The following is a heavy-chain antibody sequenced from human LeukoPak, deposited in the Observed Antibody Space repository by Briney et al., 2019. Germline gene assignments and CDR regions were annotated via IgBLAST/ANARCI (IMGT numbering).Heavy chain of an antibody. Sequence: ASETLSLTCTVSGGSIGSYYWSWIRQPAGKGLEWIGRIFTSGTTNYSPSLKSRVTMSVDTSENQFSLKLSSVTAADTAVYYCARDGHYYDSSGYYPFDYWGQGTLVTVSS. J-gene: IGHJ4*02. D-gene: IGHD3-22*01. CDR3: ARDGHYYDSSGYYPFDY. CDR1: GGSIGSYY. V-gene: IGHV4-4*07. CDR2: IFTSGTT.